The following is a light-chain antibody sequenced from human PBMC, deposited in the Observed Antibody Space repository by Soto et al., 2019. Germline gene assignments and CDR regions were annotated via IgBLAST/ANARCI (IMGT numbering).Light chain of an antibody. J-gene: IGKJ3*01. V-gene: IGKV1-5*01. CDR1: QSISSW. CDR3: QQYNSYSSFT. Sequence: DIQMTQSPSTLSASVGDRVTITCRASQSISSWLAWYQQKPGKAPKLLIYDASSLESGVPSRFSSSGSGTEFTLTISSLQPDDFATYYCQQYNSYSSFTFGPGTKVDIK. CDR2: DAS.